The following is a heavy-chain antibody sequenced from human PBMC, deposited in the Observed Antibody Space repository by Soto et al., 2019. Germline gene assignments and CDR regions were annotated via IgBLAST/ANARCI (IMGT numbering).Heavy chain of an antibody. J-gene: IGHJ6*02. CDR2: IWYDGSSK. Sequence: QVQLVESGGGVVQPGRSLRLSCAASGFTFSSYGMHWVRQAPGKGLEGVAVIWYDGSSKYYADSVKGRFTISRDNSKNTLYRPMNSLRAEDTAVYYCARDPLRVDIVATIFYYYCGMDDWGQGTTVTVSS. CDR3: ARDPLRVDIVATIFYYYCGMDD. V-gene: IGHV3-33*01. CDR1: GFTFSSYG. D-gene: IGHD5-12*01.